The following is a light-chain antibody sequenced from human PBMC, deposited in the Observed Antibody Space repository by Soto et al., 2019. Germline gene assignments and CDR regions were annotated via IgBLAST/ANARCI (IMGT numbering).Light chain of an antibody. Sequence: EIVFTQSPATLSLSPGERATLSCRTSQSVSSYLAWYKQKPGQDPRLLIYAASSRATGIPNRFSGSGSGTEFTLAISSLQSEEFAVDDCTQYNNWWTGGQGTKVDIK. CDR3: TQYNNWWT. CDR2: AAS. V-gene: IGKV3D-15*01. J-gene: IGKJ1*01. CDR1: QSVSSY.